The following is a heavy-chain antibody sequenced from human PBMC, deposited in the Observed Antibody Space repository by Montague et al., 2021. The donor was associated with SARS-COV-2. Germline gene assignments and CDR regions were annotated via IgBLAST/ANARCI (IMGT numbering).Heavy chain of an antibody. D-gene: IGHD3-22*01. Sequence: SETLSLTCTVSGGSISSSSYYWGWIRQPPGKGLEWIGSIYYTGSTYYNPSLKSRVTISVDTSKNQFSLKLSSVTAADTAVYSCARDTRIAMLVVVTRYGLDVWGQGTTVTVSS. J-gene: IGHJ6*02. V-gene: IGHV4-39*07. CDR2: IYYTGST. CDR1: GGSISSSSYY. CDR3: ARDTRIAMLVVVTRYGLDV.